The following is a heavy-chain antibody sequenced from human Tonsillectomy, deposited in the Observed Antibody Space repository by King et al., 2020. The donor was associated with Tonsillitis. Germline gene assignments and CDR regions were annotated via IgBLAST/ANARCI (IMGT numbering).Heavy chain of an antibody. CDR1: GFTFSSYA. CDR2: ISGSGGST. V-gene: IGHV3-23*04. Sequence: VQLVESGGGLVQPGGSLRVSCAASGFTFSSYAMTWVRQAPGKGRGWVSAISGSGGSTYYAASVQGRFTISRDNSKNTLFLQMDSLRAEDTAIYYCAKDSNWGQGTLVAVSS. CDR3: AKDSN. J-gene: IGHJ4*02.